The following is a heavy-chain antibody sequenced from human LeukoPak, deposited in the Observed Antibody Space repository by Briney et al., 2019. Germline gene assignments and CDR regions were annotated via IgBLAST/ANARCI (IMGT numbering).Heavy chain of an antibody. J-gene: IGHJ4*02. D-gene: IGHD1-26*01. Sequence: PSETLSLTCAVSGGSISSGGYSWSWIRQPPGKGLEWIGYIYHSGSTYYNPSLKSRVTISVDRSKNQFSLKLSSVTAADTAVYYCARESSGSHAQSDYWGQGTLVTVSS. V-gene: IGHV4-30-2*01. CDR1: GGSISSGGYS. CDR2: IYHSGST. CDR3: ARESSGSHAQSDY.